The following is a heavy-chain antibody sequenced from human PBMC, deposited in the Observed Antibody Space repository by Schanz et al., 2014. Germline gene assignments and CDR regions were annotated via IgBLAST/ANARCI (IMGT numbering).Heavy chain of an antibody. CDR3: AKGSRSGSKVMDV. Sequence: EMQLLESGGGLAQPGGSLRLSCAASGFTLSNYAMTWVRQIPGKGLEWVSAISASGGTTYYADSVKGRFTISRDNSKNTLYLQMNSLRPEDTALYYCAKGSRSGSKVMDVWGKGTTVTVSS. CDR2: ISASGGTT. V-gene: IGHV3-23*01. J-gene: IGHJ6*03. D-gene: IGHD3-10*01. CDR1: GFTLSNYA.